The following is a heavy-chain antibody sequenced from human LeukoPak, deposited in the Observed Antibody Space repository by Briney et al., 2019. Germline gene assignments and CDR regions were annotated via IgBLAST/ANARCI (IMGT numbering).Heavy chain of an antibody. V-gene: IGHV3-7*03. CDR2: IRQDGDTK. Sequence: PGGSLRLSCAASGFPFNAYWMTWGRQAPGKGLEWVANIRQDGDTKDYVDSVKGRFTISRDNAMNSLYLQMNSLRAEDTAIYYCARSLPYGTTWYGRSDFWGQGTLVTVSS. CDR3: ARSLPYGTTWYGRSDF. J-gene: IGHJ4*02. D-gene: IGHD6-13*01. CDR1: GFPFNAYW.